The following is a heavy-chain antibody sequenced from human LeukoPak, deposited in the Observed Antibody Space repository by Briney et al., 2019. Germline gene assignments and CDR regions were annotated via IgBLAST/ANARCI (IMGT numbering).Heavy chain of an antibody. Sequence: ASVKVSCKASGYTFTSYYMYWVRQAPGQGLEWMGIINPSGGSTSYAQKFQGRVTMTRDTSTSTVYMELSSLRSEDTAVYYCARSTSDTYYDFWSGYSEFDPWGQGTLVTVSS. V-gene: IGHV1-46*01. CDR2: INPSGGST. D-gene: IGHD3-3*01. J-gene: IGHJ5*02. CDR1: GYTFTSYY. CDR3: ARSTSDTYYDFWSGYSEFDP.